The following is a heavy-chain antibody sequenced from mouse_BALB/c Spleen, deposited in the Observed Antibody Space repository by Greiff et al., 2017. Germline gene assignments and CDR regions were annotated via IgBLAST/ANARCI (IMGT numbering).Heavy chain of an antibody. D-gene: IGHD4-1*02. Sequence: EVMLVESGGGLVQPGGSLRLSCATSGFTFTDYYMSWVRQPPGKALEWLGFIRNKANGYTTEYSASVKGRFTISRDNSQSILYLQMNTLRAEDSATYYCARSTGRYAMDYWGQGTSVTVSS. CDR3: ARSTGRYAMDY. J-gene: IGHJ4*01. V-gene: IGHV7-3*02. CDR2: IRNKANGYTT. CDR1: GFTFTDYY.